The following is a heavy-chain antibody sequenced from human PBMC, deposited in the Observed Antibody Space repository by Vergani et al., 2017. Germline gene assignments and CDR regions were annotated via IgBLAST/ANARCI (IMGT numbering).Heavy chain of an antibody. D-gene: IGHD1-26*01. CDR1: GGSISSYY. J-gene: IGHJ3*02. CDR2: IYYSGST. Sequence: QVQLQESGPGLLKPSETLSLTCTVSGGSISSYYWSWIRQPPGKGLEWIGYIYYSGSTNYNPSLKSRVTISVDTSKNQFSLKLSSVTAADTAVYYCARELELRAFDIWGQGTMVTVSS. CDR3: ARELELRAFDI. V-gene: IGHV4-59*01.